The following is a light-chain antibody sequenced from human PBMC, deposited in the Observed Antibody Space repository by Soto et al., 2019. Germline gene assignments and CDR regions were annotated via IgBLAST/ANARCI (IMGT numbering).Light chain of an antibody. CDR1: QSVSSN. CDR3: QQYGSSPKT. CDR2: GAS. Sequence: VMTQSPATLSVSTGERATLSCRASQSVSSNLAWYQQKPGQAPRLLIYGASSRATGIPDRFSGSGSGTDFTLTISRLEPEDFAVYYCQQYGSSPKTFGQGTKVDIK. V-gene: IGKV3-20*01. J-gene: IGKJ1*01.